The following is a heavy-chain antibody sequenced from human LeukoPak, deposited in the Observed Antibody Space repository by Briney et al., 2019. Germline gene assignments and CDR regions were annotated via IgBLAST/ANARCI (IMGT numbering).Heavy chain of an antibody. J-gene: IGHJ3*02. CDR3: ARDTKAYCSTSCYSVVDAFDI. Sequence: ASVKVSRKASGGTFSSYAISWVRQAPGQGLEWMGGIIPIFGTANYAQKFQGRVTITADESTSTAYMELSSLRSEDTAVYYCARDTKAYCSTSCYSVVDAFDIWGQGTMVTVSS. V-gene: IGHV1-69*13. D-gene: IGHD2-2*02. CDR2: IIPIFGTA. CDR1: GGTFSSYA.